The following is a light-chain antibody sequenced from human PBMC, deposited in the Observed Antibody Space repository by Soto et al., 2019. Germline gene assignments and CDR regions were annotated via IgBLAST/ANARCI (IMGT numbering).Light chain of an antibody. CDR1: SSDIGGYKS. CDR2: DVN. V-gene: IGLV2-8*01. Sequence: QSALTQSPSASGSPGQSVTISCTGTSSDIGGYKSVSWYQQHPGKAPKVMIYDVNKRPSGVPDRFSGSKSGNTASLTVSALQAEDEADYYCSSYADRKHLVFGTGTKLTVL. J-gene: IGLJ1*01. CDR3: SSYADRKHLV.